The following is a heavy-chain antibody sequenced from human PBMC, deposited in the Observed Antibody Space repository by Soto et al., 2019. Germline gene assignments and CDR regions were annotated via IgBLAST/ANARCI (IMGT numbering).Heavy chain of an antibody. CDR1: GGTSSSYA. D-gene: IGHD6-19*01. V-gene: IGHV1-69*13. Sequence: ASVKVSCKASGGTSSSYAISWVRQAPGQGLEWMGGIIPIFGTANYAQKFQGRVTITADESTSTAYMELSSLRSEDTAVYYCAVIPPGIAVAGNWYFDLWGRGTLVTVSS. CDR3: AVIPPGIAVAGNWYFDL. CDR2: IIPIFGTA. J-gene: IGHJ2*01.